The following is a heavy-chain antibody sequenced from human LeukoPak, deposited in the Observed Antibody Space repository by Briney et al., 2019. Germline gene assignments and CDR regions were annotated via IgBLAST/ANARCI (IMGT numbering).Heavy chain of an antibody. Sequence: GGSLRLSCAASGFTFSSYAMSWVRQAPGKGLEWASSISGSGGSIYYADSVKGRLTISRDNSKNTLYLQMNSLRAEDTAVYYCAKEVSGSPNFDYWGQGTLVTVSS. D-gene: IGHD3-10*01. CDR2: ISGSGGSI. CDR3: AKEVSGSPNFDY. CDR1: GFTFSSYA. J-gene: IGHJ4*02. V-gene: IGHV3-23*01.